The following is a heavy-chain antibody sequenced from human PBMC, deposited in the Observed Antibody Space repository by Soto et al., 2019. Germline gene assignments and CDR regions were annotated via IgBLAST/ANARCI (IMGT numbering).Heavy chain of an antibody. CDR2: IHLGGTT. J-gene: IGHJ5*02. CDR3: ARGDNWRLDL. V-gene: IGHV4-4*02. CDR1: GDSITSSAW. D-gene: IGHD1-20*01. Sequence: QVQLQESGPGLVKPSGTLSLTCAVSGDSITSSAWWSCVRQPPGKGLEWIGEIHLGGTTNYNPSLKSRVTISVDKSKNPFSLILTSVTAADTAIYYCARGDNWRLDLWGQGTLVTVSS.